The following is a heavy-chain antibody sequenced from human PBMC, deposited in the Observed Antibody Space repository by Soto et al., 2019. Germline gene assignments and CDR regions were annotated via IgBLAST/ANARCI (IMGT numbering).Heavy chain of an antibody. D-gene: IGHD2-21*02. CDR1: GGSFSGYY. Sequence: SETLSLTCAVYGGSFSGYYWSWIRQPPGKGLEWIGEINHSGSTNYNPSLKSRVTISVDTSKNQFSLKLSSVTAADTAVYYCARRWRQMLYYMDVWGKGTTVTVSS. J-gene: IGHJ6*03. CDR2: INHSGST. V-gene: IGHV4-34*01. CDR3: ARRWRQMLYYMDV.